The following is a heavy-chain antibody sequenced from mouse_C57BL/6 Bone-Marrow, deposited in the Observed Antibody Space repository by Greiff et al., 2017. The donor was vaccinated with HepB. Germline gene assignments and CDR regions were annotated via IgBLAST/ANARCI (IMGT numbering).Heavy chain of an antibody. CDR2: IGPGSGST. CDR1: GYTFTDYY. V-gene: IGHV1-77*01. CDR3: ARRRMDY. Sequence: QVQLKQSGAELVKPGASVKISCKASGYTFTDYYINWVKQRPGQGLEGIGKIGPGSGSTYYNEKFKGKATLTADKSSSTAYMQLSSLTSEDSAVYFCARRRMDYWGQGTTLTVSS. J-gene: IGHJ2*01.